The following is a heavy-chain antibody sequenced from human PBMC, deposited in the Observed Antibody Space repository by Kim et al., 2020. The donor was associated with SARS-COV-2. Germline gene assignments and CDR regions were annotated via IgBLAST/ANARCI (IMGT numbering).Heavy chain of an antibody. Sequence: SETLSLTCTVSGGSISSGGYYWSWIRQHPGKGLEWIGYIYYSGSTYYNPSLKSRVTISVATSKNQFSLKLSSVTAADTAVYYCARGQGLITMIVVVVGAFDYWGQGTLVTDSS. V-gene: IGHV4-31*03. CDR1: GGSISSGGYY. CDR3: ARGQGLITMIVVVVGAFDY. D-gene: IGHD3-22*01. J-gene: IGHJ4*02. CDR2: IYYSGST.